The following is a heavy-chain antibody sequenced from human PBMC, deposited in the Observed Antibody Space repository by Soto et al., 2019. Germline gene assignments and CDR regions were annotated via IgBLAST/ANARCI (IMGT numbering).Heavy chain of an antibody. V-gene: IGHV3-21*01. J-gene: IGHJ4*02. CDR3: ARGAVATDYLDY. CDR1: GFTFSSYS. D-gene: IGHD6-19*01. Sequence: EVQLVESGGGLVKPGGSLRLSCAASGFTFSSYSMNWVRQAPGKGLEWVSSISSSSSYIYYADSVKGRFTISRDNAKNSLYLQMNSLRAEDTAVYYCARGAVATDYLDYWVQGTLVTVSS. CDR2: ISSSSSYI.